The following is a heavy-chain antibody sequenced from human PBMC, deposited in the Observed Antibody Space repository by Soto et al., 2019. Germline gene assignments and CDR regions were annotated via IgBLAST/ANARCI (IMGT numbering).Heavy chain of an antibody. D-gene: IGHD3-16*01. CDR2: IYSSGT. J-gene: IGHJ5*02. V-gene: IGHV4-59*01. CDR1: GGSIGAYY. CDR3: ARSGLRLGDVEFDP. Sequence: QVRLQQSGPGLVKPSETPFLTCTVSGGSIGAYYCTWIRQPPGVGLVWIGFIYSSGTTDNPSLKSRVIQTVDPSKNQFALKLTSVTAVDTAVYFCARSGLRLGDVEFDPWGQGILVTVSS.